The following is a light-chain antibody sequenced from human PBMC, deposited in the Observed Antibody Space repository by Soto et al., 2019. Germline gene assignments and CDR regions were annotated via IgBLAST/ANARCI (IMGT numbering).Light chain of an antibody. CDR2: KAS. CDR1: QTISNW. J-gene: IGKJ1*01. CDR3: QHYGGMWT. V-gene: IGKV1-5*03. Sequence: IQMSQSPSTLSASVGDRVTITCRASQTISNWLAWYQQKPGKAPKLLIYKASTLESAVPSRFSGSGSGTEFILTISSLQPDDFATYCCQHYGGMWTFGQGTNVDI.